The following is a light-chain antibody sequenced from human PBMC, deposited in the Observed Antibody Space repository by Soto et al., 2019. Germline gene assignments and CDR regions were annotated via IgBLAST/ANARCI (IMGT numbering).Light chain of an antibody. CDR2: EVS. Sequence: QSALTQPASVSGSPGQSVTISCTATTSDIGDYKYVSWYQQHPDKAPKLIIFEVSNRPSGISSRFSGSKSGNTASLTISGLQAEDEADYYCASYTSSSTSVIFGRGTKLTVL. CDR3: ASYTSSSTSVI. V-gene: IGLV2-14*01. CDR1: TSDIGDYKY. J-gene: IGLJ2*01.